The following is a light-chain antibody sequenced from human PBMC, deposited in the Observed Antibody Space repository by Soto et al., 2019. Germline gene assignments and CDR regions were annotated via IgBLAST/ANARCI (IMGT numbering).Light chain of an antibody. V-gene: IGKV3-20*01. CDR2: GAS. CDR3: QQYANSPFT. CDR1: QSVSSIY. Sequence: EIVLTQSPGPLSLSPGERATLSCRASQSVSSIYLAWFQHKPGQAPRLLIYGASSRATGIPDRFSGSGSGTDFTLTISRLEPEDFAVYYCQQYANSPFTFGGGTKVEIK. J-gene: IGKJ4*01.